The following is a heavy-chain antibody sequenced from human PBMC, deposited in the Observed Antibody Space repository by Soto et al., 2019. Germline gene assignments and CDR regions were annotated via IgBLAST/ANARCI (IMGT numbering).Heavy chain of an antibody. J-gene: IGHJ4*02. Sequence: SATLSLTCSVSGVSISSYFCCWIRQAPGRGLEWIGYTYHRGSTNYSPSLKSRVAISLDTSENQFSLKVNSVTAADTAVYYCARIGGYHGPLDYWGQGTPVTV. D-gene: IGHD6-25*01. CDR1: GVSISSYF. CDR2: TYHRGST. CDR3: ARIGGYHGPLDY. V-gene: IGHV4-59*01.